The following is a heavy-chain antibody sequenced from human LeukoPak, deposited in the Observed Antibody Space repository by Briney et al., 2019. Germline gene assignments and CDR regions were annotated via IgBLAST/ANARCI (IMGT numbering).Heavy chain of an antibody. J-gene: IGHJ4*02. D-gene: IGHD4-17*01. CDR3: ARPTHRLTVTTAIDY. V-gene: IGHV1-2*02. CDR1: GYTFTGFY. Sequence: ASVKVSCKPSGYTFTGFYLHWVRQAPGQGLQWVGWINPKNGATKYSQNFRGRVTMTRDTSIDTAYMELSSLTSDDTAIYYCARPTHRLTVTTAIDYWGLGTLVTVSS. CDR2: INPKNGAT.